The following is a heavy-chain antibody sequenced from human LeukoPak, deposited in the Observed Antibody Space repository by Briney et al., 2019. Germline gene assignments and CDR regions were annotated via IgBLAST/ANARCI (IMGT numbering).Heavy chain of an antibody. J-gene: IGHJ6*03. V-gene: IGHV3-7*01. CDR2: IKQDGSEK. Sequence: PGGSLRLSCAASGFTFSSYGMSWVRQAPGKGLEWVANIKQDGSEKYYVDSVKGRFTISRDNAKNSLYLQMNSLRVEDTAVYYCAGGTYYYYYYMDVWGKGTTVTVSS. CDR3: AGGTYYYYYYMDV. D-gene: IGHD1/OR15-1a*01. CDR1: GFTFSSYG.